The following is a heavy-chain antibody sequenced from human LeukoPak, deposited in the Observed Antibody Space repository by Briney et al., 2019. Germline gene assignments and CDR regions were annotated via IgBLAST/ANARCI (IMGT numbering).Heavy chain of an antibody. J-gene: IGHJ2*01. D-gene: IGHD5-18*01. V-gene: IGHV4-39*07. Sequence: SETLSLTCTVSGGSISSSSYYWGWIRQPPGKGLEWIGSIYYSGSTYYNPSFKSRVTISVDTSKNQFSLKLSSVTAADTAVYYCARDSDSGYSYGPVWYFDLWGRGTLVTVSS. CDR1: GGSISSSSYY. CDR2: IYYSGST. CDR3: ARDSDSGYSYGPVWYFDL.